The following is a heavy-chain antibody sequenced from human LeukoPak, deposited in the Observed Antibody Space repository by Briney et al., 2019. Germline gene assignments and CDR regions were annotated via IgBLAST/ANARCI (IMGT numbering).Heavy chain of an antibody. J-gene: IGHJ6*03. D-gene: IGHD3-10*01. CDR2: MNPNSGNT. V-gene: IGHV1-8*01. CDR3: ARLGGFGEFLYYYYMDV. Sequence: GASVKVSCKASGYTFTSYDINWVRQATGQGLEWMGWMNPNSGNTGYAQKFQGRVTMTRNTSISTAYMELSSLRSEDTAVYYCARLGGFGEFLYYYYMDVWGKGTTVTISS. CDR1: GYTFTSYD.